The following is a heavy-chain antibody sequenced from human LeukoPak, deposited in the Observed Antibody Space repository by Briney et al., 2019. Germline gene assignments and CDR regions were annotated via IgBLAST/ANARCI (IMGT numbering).Heavy chain of an antibody. D-gene: IGHD4-17*01. CDR1: GGSISSYY. J-gene: IGHJ4*02. CDR2: IYYSGST. V-gene: IGHV4-59*01. CDR3: ARGGIDYGDFSFDY. Sequence: SETLSLTCTVSGGSISSYYWSWIRQPPGKGLEWIGYIYYSGSTNYNPSLKSRVTISVDTSKNQFSLKLSSVTAADTAVYYCARGGIDYGDFSFDYWGQGTLVTVSS.